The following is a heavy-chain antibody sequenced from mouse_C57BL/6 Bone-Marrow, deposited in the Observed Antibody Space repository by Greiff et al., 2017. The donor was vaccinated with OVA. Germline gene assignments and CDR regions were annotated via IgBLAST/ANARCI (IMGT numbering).Heavy chain of an antibody. Sequence: EVQLQQSGPELVKPGASVKMSCKASGYTFTDYNMHWVKQSHGKSLEWIGNINPNNGGTSYNQKFKGKATLTVNKSSSTAYMELRSLTSEDSAVYYCAREGITTVVVDYWGQGTTLTVSS. CDR3: AREGITTVVVDY. CDR1: GYTFTDYN. J-gene: IGHJ2*01. CDR2: INPNNGGT. D-gene: IGHD1-1*01. V-gene: IGHV1-22*01.